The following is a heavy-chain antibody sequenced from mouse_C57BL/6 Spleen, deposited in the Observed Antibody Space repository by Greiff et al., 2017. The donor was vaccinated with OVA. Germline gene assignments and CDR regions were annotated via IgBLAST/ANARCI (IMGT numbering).Heavy chain of an antibody. CDR1: GYTFTEYT. CDR3: ARHEDPASGTLDY. J-gene: IGHJ2*01. D-gene: IGHD4-1*01. Sequence: VQLQPSGAELVKPGASVQLSCKASGYTFTEYTIHWVKQRSGQGLEWIGWFYPGSGSITYNAKFKDKSTLTADKSSSTVYMELRRLTSEDSAVYFCARHEDPASGTLDYWGQGTTLTVSS. CDR2: FYPGSGSI. V-gene: IGHV1-62-2*01.